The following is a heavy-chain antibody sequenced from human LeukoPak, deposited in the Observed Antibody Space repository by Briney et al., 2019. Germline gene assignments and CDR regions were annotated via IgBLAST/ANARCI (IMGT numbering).Heavy chain of an antibody. CDR3: AKDRSIGTYYTFDS. J-gene: IGHJ4*02. CDR2: VSGSGAIA. CDR1: GFTFNNYA. Sequence: PGGSLRLSCAASGFTFNNYAMNWVRQAPGKGLEWVSTVSGSGAIAYYTDSDKGRFTISRDNSKNTLYLQMSSLTAKDTAVYYCAKDRSIGTYYTFDSWGQGTLVTVSS. D-gene: IGHD1-26*01. V-gene: IGHV3-23*01.